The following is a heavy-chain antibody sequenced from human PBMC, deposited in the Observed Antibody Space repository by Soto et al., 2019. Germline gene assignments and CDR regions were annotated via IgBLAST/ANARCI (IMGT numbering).Heavy chain of an antibody. D-gene: IGHD3-10*01. CDR2: VNPILSMS. Sequence: QVQLVQSGAEVKRPGSSVKVSCKASGDTFNFYSINWVRQAPGVGREWVGSVNPILSMSNYAQRFQGRVTMTADKSKSTAYMELRSLRSEDTAIYYCASSYGSGYRAFDYWGQGALVTVSS. CDR3: ASSYGSGYRAFDY. V-gene: IGHV1-69*02. J-gene: IGHJ4*02. CDR1: GDTFNFYS.